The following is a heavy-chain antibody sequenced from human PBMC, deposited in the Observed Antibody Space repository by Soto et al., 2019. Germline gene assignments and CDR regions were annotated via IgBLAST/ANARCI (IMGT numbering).Heavy chain of an antibody. CDR1: GFTFSSYG. CDR2: ISYDGSNK. J-gene: IGHJ5*02. V-gene: IGHV3-30*18. Sequence: LRLSCAASGFTFSSYGMHRVRQAPGKGLEWVAVISYDGSNKYYADSVKGRFTISRDNSRNTLYLQMNSLRAEDTAVYYCAKDMVLNDFWRGYTDTRGQRT. D-gene: IGHD3-3*01. CDR3: AKDMVLNDFWRGYTDT.